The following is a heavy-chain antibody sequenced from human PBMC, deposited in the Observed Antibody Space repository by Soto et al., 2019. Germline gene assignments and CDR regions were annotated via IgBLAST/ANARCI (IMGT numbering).Heavy chain of an antibody. J-gene: IGHJ4*02. CDR1: GGPFSSYA. V-gene: IGHV1-69*13. Sequence: ASVKVSCKASGGPFSSYAISWLRQAPGQGLEWMGGIIPIFGTANYAQKFQGRVTITADESTSTAYMELSSLRPEDTAVYYCASGRRDGYNCFDYWGQGTLVTVSS. D-gene: IGHD5-12*01. CDR3: ASGRRDGYNCFDY. CDR2: IIPIFGTA.